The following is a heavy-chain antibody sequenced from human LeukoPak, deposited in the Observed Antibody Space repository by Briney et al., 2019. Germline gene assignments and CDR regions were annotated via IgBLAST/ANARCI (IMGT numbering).Heavy chain of an antibody. J-gene: IGHJ4*02. CDR3: ASTGIAVAGTSDY. V-gene: IGHV1-2*02. CDR1: GYTFTCYY. CDR2: INPNSGGT. Sequence: ASVKVSCKASGYTFTCYYMHWVRQAPGQGLEWMGWINPNSGGTNYAQKFQGRVTMTRDTSISTAYMELSRLRSDDTAVYYCASTGIAVAGTSDYWGQGTLVTVSS. D-gene: IGHD6-19*01.